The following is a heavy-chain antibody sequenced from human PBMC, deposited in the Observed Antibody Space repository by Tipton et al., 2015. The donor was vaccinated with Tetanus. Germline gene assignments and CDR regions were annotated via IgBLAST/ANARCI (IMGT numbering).Heavy chain of an antibody. CDR2: ISSSSSYI. D-gene: IGHD3-3*01. CDR3: ARGGPFTIFGVVPAPKKYYSSGMAV. CDR1: GFTFSSYS. J-gene: IGHJ6*02. V-gene: IGHV3-21*01. Sequence: SLRLSCAASGFTFSSYSMNWVRQAPGKGLEWVSSISSSSSYIYYADSVKGRFTISRDNAKNSLYLQMNSLRAEDTAVYYCARGGPFTIFGVVPAPKKYYSSGMAVWGQGTTVPVSS.